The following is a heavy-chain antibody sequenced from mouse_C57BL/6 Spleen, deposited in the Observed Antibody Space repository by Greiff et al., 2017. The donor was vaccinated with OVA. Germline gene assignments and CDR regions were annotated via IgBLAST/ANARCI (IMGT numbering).Heavy chain of an antibody. CDR3: TVTTVVARFAY. Sequence: VQLKQSGAELVRPGASVKLSCTASGFNIKDDYMHWVKQRPEQGLEWIGWIDPENGDTEYASKFQGKATIPADTASNTAYLQLSSLTSEDTAVYYCTVTTVVARFAYWGQGTLVTVSA. D-gene: IGHD1-1*01. J-gene: IGHJ3*01. CDR2: IDPENGDT. V-gene: IGHV14-4*01. CDR1: GFNIKDDY.